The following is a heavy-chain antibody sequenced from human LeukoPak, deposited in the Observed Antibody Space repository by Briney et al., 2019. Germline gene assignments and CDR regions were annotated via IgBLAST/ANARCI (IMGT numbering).Heavy chain of an antibody. Sequence: GGSLRLSCAASGFTVSSNYMSWVRQAPGKGLEWVSVIYSSGSTYYADSVKGRFTISRDNSKNTLYLQMNSLRAEDTAVYYCASSTFPWIQLWSLSYYGMDVWGQGTTVTVSS. J-gene: IGHJ6*02. CDR3: ASSTFPWIQLWSLSYYGMDV. CDR1: GFTVSSNY. CDR2: IYSSGST. V-gene: IGHV3-66*01. D-gene: IGHD5-18*01.